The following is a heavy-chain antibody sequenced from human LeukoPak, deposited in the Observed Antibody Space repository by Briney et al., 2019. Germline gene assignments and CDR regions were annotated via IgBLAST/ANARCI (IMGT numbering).Heavy chain of an antibody. J-gene: IGHJ4*02. CDR1: GDSIITFY. D-gene: IGHD5-12*01. CDR2: MYYSGST. Sequence: ASETLSLTCTVSGDSIITFYWSWIGQPPGKGLEWIGYMYYSGSTNYNPSLKSRVTISVDKSRNQFSLTLSSVTAADTAVYYCARHSRGYDSEFGYWGQGTLVTVSS. V-gene: IGHV4-59*08. CDR3: ARHSRGYDSEFGY.